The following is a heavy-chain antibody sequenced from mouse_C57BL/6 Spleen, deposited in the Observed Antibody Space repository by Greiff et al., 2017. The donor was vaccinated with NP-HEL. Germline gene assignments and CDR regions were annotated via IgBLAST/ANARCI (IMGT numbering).Heavy chain of an antibody. J-gene: IGHJ3*01. CDR2: INPSNGGT. D-gene: IGHD2-3*01. CDR3: ARSGNFDAPVGFAD. Sequence: VQLQQPVPELVKPGASVQLSCPASGYPFTRSWMPWLQPRPGPGLEWIGNINPSNGGTNYNEKFKSKATLTVDKSSSTAYMQLSSLTSEDSAVYYCARSGNFDAPVGFADWGQGTLVTVSA. V-gene: IGHV1-53*01. CDR1: GYPFTRSW.